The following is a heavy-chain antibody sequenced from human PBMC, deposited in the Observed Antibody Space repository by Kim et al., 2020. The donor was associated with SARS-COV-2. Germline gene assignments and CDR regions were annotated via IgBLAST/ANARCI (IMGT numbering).Heavy chain of an antibody. Sequence: GTTYYADSVKGRFTISRDNSGNTAYVQRNSLRAEDTAVYYCAGHGGSSSCGLGTLVTVSS. D-gene: IGHD3-16*01. CDR3: AGHGGSSS. CDR2: GTT. J-gene: IGHJ5*02. V-gene: IGHV3-23*01.